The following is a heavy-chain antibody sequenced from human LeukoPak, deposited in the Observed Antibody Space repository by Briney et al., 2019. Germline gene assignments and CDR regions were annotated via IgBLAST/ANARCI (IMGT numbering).Heavy chain of an antibody. J-gene: IGHJ5*02. V-gene: IGHV3-21*01. CDR3: ARDYDFWSGYFSFDP. CDR2: ISSSSSYT. CDR1: GFTFSSYS. D-gene: IGHD3-3*01. Sequence: GGTLRLSCAASGFTFSSYSMNWVRKAQGKGLEWVSSISSSSSYTSYADSVKGQFTTSRDNGKNSRYLQMNSLRAEYTAVYSCARDYDFWSGYFSFDPWGQGTLVTVSS.